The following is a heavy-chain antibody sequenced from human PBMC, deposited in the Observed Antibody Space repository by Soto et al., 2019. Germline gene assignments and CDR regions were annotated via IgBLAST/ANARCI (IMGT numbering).Heavy chain of an antibody. CDR3: ASYGSGRNFDI. CDR1: GGSISSGGYY. V-gene: IGHV4-31*03. CDR2: IYYSGST. D-gene: IGHD3-10*01. J-gene: IGHJ3*02. Sequence: PSETLSLTCSVSGGSISSGGYYWSWIRQHPGKGLEWIGYIYYSGSTYYNPSLKSRVTISVDTSKNQFSLKLSSVTAADTAVYYCASYGSGRNFDIWGQGTMVTVSS.